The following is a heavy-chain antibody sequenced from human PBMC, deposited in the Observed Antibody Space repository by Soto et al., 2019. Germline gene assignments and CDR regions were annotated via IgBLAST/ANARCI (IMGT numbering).Heavy chain of an antibody. CDR2: TSAYNGNT. CDR1: GYTFTSYG. CDR3: ARSAYYDMLTGYYNVMGY. Sequence: QVQLVQSGAEVKKPGASVKVSCKASGYTFTSYGISWVRQAPGQGLEWMGWTSAYNGNTNYAQKLQGRVTMTTDTSSSTDYMELMSLRSEDTAVYYCARSAYYDMLTGYYNVMGYWGQVTLVTVSS. D-gene: IGHD3-9*01. J-gene: IGHJ4*02. V-gene: IGHV1-18*01.